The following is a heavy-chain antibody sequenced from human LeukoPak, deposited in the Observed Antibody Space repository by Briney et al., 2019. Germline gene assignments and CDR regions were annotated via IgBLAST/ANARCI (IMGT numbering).Heavy chain of an antibody. CDR2: IRYDGSNK. D-gene: IGHD3-3*01. J-gene: IGHJ6*03. CDR1: GFTFSSYG. V-gene: IGHV3-30*02. CDR3: AKDGYDFWSGYLSGGLYMDV. Sequence: GGSLRLSCAASGFTFSSYGMHWVRQAPGKGLEWVAFIRYDGSNKYYADSVKGRFTISRDNSKNTLYLQMNSLRAEDTAVYYCAKDGYDFWSGYLSGGLYMDVWGKGTTVTVSS.